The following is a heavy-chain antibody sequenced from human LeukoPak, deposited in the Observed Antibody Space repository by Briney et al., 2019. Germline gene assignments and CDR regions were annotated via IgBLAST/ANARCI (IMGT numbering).Heavy chain of an antibody. D-gene: IGHD2-2*01. CDR3: ARASVVVVPAAILGVVFDY. CDR1: GGSISSYY. Sequence: SETLSLTCTVPGGSISSYYWSWIRQPPGKGLEWIGYIYYSGSTNYNPSLKSRVTISVDTSKNQFSLKLSSVTAADTAVYYCARASVVVVPAAILGVVFDYWGQGTLVTVSS. J-gene: IGHJ4*02. CDR2: IYYSGST. V-gene: IGHV4-59*01.